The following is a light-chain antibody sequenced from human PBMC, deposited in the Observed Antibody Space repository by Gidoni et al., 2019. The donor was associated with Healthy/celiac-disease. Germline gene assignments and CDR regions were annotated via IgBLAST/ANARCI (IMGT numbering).Light chain of an antibody. V-gene: IGKV1-39*01. CDR2: AAS. CDR3: QQSYSPLYT. J-gene: IGKJ2*01. CDR1: QNISSY. Sequence: DIQMTQSPSSLSASVGDRVTITCRASQNISSYLNWFQQKPGKAPKLLIYAASSLQSGVPSGFSGSGSGTDFTLTISSLQPADFATYYCQQSYSPLYTFGQGTKLEIK.